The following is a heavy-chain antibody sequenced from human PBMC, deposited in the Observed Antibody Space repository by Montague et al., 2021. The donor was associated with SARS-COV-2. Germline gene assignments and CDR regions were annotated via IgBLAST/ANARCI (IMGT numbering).Heavy chain of an antibody. V-gene: IGHV3-7*02. D-gene: IGHD1-1*01. Sequence: SLRLSCPASGFTFSCYWMSWVRQAPGKGLEWVANIKQDGSEKYYVDSVKGRFTISRDNAKNSLYLQMNSLRAEDTAVYYCALVQRTTGTTWLETYYYYYYGMDVWGQGTTGTVSS. CDR2: IKQDGSEK. CDR1: GFTFSCYW. CDR3: ALVQRTTGTTWLETYYYYYYGMDV. J-gene: IGHJ6*02.